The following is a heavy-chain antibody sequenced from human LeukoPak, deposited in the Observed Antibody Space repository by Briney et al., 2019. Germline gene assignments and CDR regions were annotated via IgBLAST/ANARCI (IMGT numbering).Heavy chain of an antibody. CDR1: GFTYSSYS. D-gene: IGHD2-8*01. Sequence: GGPLRLSCPASGFTYSSYSINWVRQPPAKGLVGVSCINSGGSSTNYADTVKGGLIISRDNAKNTLYLQMDSLRAEDTAVYYCARARLMNWFDPCGRGTVVTVSS. CDR3: ARARLMNWFDP. J-gene: IGHJ5*02. CDR2: INSGGSST. V-gene: IGHV3-74*01.